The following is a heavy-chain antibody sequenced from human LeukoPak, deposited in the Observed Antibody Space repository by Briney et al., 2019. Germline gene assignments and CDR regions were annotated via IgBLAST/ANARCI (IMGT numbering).Heavy chain of an antibody. V-gene: IGHV4-4*07. J-gene: IGHJ4*02. D-gene: IGHD6-13*01. CDR2: IYTSGST. Sequence: SETLSLTCTVSGGSISSYYWSWIRQSAGKGLEWIGRIYTSGSTNYNPSLKSRVTTSVDTSKNQFSLKLSSVTAADTAVYCCARDGQAATGYYFDYWGQGTLVTVSS. CDR3: ARDGQAATGYYFDY. CDR1: GGSISSYY.